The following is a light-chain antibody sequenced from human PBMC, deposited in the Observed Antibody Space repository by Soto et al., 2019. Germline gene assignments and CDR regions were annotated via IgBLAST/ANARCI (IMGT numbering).Light chain of an antibody. CDR2: DAS. V-gene: IGKV1-5*01. J-gene: IGKJ1*01. CDR3: QQYNSYSRT. CDR1: QSIVRW. Sequence: DIQMTQSPSTLSASVGDRVTITCRASQSIVRWLAWYQQKPGKAPKLLIYDASSLESGVPSRVSGSGSGTEVTLTISSLQPDDFATYYCQQYNSYSRTFGQGTKVDIK.